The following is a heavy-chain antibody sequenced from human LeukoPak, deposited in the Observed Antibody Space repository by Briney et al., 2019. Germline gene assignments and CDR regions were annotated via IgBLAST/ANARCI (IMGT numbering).Heavy chain of an antibody. D-gene: IGHD3-22*01. V-gene: IGHV1-8*01. CDR3: VREIGGSGYLPYDY. CDR1: GYTFITYD. CDR2: MNPNSGNT. J-gene: IGHJ4*02. Sequence: ASVKVSCKASGYTFITYDINWVRQATGQGLEWMGWMNPNSGNTGYAQKFQGRVTMTRNTAINTAYMELSSLRSEDTAVYYCVREIGGSGYLPYDYWGQGTLVTVSS.